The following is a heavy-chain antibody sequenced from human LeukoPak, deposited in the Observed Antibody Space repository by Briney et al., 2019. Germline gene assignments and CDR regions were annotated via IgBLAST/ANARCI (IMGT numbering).Heavy chain of an antibody. CDR2: IYHSGST. Sequence: SETLSLTCAVSGGSISSGGYSWSWIRQPPGTGLEWIGYIYHSGSTYYNPSLKSRVTISVDRSKNQFSLKLSSVTAADTAVYYCARGNYDDETWFDIWGQGTMVTVSS. CDR3: ARGNYDDETWFDI. CDR1: GGSISSGGYS. J-gene: IGHJ3*02. V-gene: IGHV4-30-2*01. D-gene: IGHD1-7*01.